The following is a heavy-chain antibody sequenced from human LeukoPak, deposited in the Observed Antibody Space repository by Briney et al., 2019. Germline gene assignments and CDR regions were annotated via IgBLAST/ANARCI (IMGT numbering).Heavy chain of an antibody. CDR2: IWYDGSNK. D-gene: IGHD1-20*01. CDR1: GFTFSSYG. J-gene: IGHJ3*02. V-gene: IGHV3-33*01. Sequence: GGSLRLSCAASGFTFSSYGMHWVRQAPGKGLEGVAVIWYDGSNKYYADSVKGRFTISRDNSKNTLYLQMNSLRAEDTAVYYCARVTGDAFDIWGQGTMVTVSS. CDR3: ARVTGDAFDI.